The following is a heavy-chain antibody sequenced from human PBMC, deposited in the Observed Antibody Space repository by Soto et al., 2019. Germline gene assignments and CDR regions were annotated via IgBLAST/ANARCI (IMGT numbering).Heavy chain of an antibody. V-gene: IGHV4-39*01. J-gene: IGHJ5*02. CDR3: AREAPTMVRGVHLGGWFDP. Sequence: QLQLQESGPGLVKPSETLSLTCTVSGGSISSSSYYWGWIRQPPGKGLEWIGSIYYSGSTYYNPSLQRRVTISVDTSKNQFSLKLSSVAAADTAVYYCAREAPTMVRGVHLGGWFDPWGQGTLVTVSS. D-gene: IGHD3-10*01. CDR2: IYYSGST. CDR1: GGSISSSSYY.